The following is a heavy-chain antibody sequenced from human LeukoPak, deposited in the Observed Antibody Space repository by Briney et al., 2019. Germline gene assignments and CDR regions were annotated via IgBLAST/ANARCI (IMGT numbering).Heavy chain of an antibody. CDR1: GFTFSSYG. CDR3: ERGGSSCFDS. D-gene: IGHD6-13*01. V-gene: IGHV3-33*01. J-gene: IGHJ4*02. CDR2: IWYDGSNK. Sequence: TGGSLRLSCAASGFTFSSYGMHWVRQAPGKGLEWVAVIWYDGSNKYYADSVKGRFPISRDNAKNYLYLQIKNLRVEDTDVYYCERGGSSCFDSWGQGTMVTVSS.